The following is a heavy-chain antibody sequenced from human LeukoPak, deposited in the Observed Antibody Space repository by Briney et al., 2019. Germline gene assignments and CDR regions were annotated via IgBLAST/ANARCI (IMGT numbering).Heavy chain of an antibody. CDR3: AKANTYYYDSSGYYRPYGAFDI. V-gene: IGHV3-23*01. J-gene: IGHJ3*02. CDR2: ISGSGGST. D-gene: IGHD3-22*01. CDR1: GFTFSSYA. Sequence: GGSLRLSCAASGFTFSSYAMSWVRQAPGKGLEWVSAISGSGGSTYYADSVKGRFTISRDNSKDTLYLQMNSLRAENTAVYYCAKANTYYYDSSGYYRPYGAFDIWGQGTMVTVSS.